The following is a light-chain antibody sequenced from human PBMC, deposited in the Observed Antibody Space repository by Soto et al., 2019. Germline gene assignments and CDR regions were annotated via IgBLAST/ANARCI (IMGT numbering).Light chain of an antibody. Sequence: QCVLTQPPSVSGAPGQMVTISCTGSSSNIGAGYDVHWYQQLPGTAPKLLIYGNSNRPSGVPDRFSGSKSGTSASLAITGLQAEDEADYYCQSYDSSLSAFYVFGTGTKVTVL. CDR3: QSYDSSLSAFYV. CDR1: SSNIGAGYD. CDR2: GNS. V-gene: IGLV1-40*01. J-gene: IGLJ1*01.